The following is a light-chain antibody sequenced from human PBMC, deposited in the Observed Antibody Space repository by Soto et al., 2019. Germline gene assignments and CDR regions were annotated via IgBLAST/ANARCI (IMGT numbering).Light chain of an antibody. Sequence: EIVLTQSPGTLSPSAGERAILCFXXXQSVSSSYLAWYQQKPGQAPRLLIYGASSRATGIPDRFSGSGSGTTFTLTISRLEPEDFAVYYCQQYGSSPPVTFGQGTRLENK. V-gene: IGKV3-20*01. CDR1: QSVSSSY. J-gene: IGKJ5*01. CDR2: GAS. CDR3: QQYGSSPPVT.